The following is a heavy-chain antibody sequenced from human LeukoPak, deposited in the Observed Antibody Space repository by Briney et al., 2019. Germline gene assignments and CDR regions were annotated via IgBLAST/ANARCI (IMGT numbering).Heavy chain of an antibody. J-gene: IGHJ4*02. V-gene: IGHV3-53*01. CDR3: ARDGSSWYNGYFDY. D-gene: IGHD6-13*01. CDR2: IYSDNT. CDR1: GFTVSSNS. Sequence: GGSLRLSCTVSGFTVSSNSMSWVRQAPGKGLEWVSFIYSDNTHYSDSVKGRFTISRDNAKNTLYLQMNSLRAEDTAVYYCARDGSSWYNGYFDYWGQGTLVTVSS.